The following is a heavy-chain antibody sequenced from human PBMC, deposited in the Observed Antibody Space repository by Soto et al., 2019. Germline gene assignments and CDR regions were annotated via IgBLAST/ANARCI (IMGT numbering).Heavy chain of an antibody. Sequence: GGSLRLSCAASGFTFSSYWMSWVRQAPGKGLEWVANIKQHGSEKYYVDSVKGRFTISRDNAKNSLYLQMNSLRAEDTAVYYCARAVGYFDWLLSFDYWGQGTLVTVSS. J-gene: IGHJ4*02. CDR3: ARAVGYFDWLLSFDY. CDR2: IKQHGSEK. CDR1: GFTFSSYW. D-gene: IGHD3-9*01. V-gene: IGHV3-7*04.